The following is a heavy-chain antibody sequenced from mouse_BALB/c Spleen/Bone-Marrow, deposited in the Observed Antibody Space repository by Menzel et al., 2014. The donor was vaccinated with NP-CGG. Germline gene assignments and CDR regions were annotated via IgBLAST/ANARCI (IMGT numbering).Heavy chain of an antibody. CDR2: IYPGSGNT. CDR3: ARRRSLDY. Sequence: VQLQESGAELVRPGTSVKISCKASGYAFTNYWLGWVKQRPGHGLEWIGDIYPGSGNTYYTEKFKGKATPTADTSSSTAYMQLSSLTSEDSAVYFCARRRSLDYWGQGTILTVSS. J-gene: IGHJ2*01. V-gene: IGHV1-63*02. CDR1: GYAFTNYW.